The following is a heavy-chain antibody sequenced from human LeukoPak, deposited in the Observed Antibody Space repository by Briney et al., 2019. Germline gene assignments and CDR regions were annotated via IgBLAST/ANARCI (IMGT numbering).Heavy chain of an antibody. CDR2: IYYTGST. CDR3: ARAPPLGYCSGGSCYSAFWDY. J-gene: IGHJ4*02. V-gene: IGHV4-59*01. D-gene: IGHD2-15*01. Sequence: PSETLSLTCTVSGGSISSYYWSWIRQPPGEGLEWIGYIYYTGSTNYNPSLKSRVTISVDTSKNQFSLKLSSVTAADTAVYYCARAPPLGYCSGGSCYSAFWDYWGQGTLVTVSS. CDR1: GGSISSYY.